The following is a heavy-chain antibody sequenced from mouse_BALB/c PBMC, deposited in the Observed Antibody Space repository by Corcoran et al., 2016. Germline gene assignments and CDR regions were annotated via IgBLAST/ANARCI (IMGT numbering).Heavy chain of an antibody. CDR3: AREWFAY. J-gene: IGHJ3*01. V-gene: IGHV1-18*01. Sequence: EVQLQQSGPELVKPGVSMEISCKASGYSFTGYTMNWVKQSHGKNLEGIGLINPYNGGTSYNQKFKGKATLTVDKSSSTAYMELLSLTSEDSAVYYCAREWFAYWGQGTLVTVSA. CDR2: INPYNGGT. CDR1: GYSFTGYT.